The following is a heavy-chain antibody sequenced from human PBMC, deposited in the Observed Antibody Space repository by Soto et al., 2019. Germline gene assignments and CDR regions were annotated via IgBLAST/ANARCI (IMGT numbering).Heavy chain of an antibody. CDR3: TKTGDLAAFDI. CDR2: IRSKVNSYAT. D-gene: IGHD7-27*01. J-gene: IGHJ3*02. Sequence: GGSLRLSCAASGFTFSGSAMHWVRQASGKGLEWVGRIRSKVNSYATAYAASVKGRFTISRDDSKNTAYLQMNSLKTEDTAVYYCTKTGDLAAFDIWGQGTMVTVSS. V-gene: IGHV3-73*01. CDR1: GFTFSGSA.